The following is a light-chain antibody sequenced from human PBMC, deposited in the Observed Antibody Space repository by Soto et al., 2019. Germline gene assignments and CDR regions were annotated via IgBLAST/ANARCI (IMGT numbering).Light chain of an antibody. Sequence: IVLTQSPGTLSLSPGERATLSCRASQSVSTDYLAWYQQKPGQAPRLLIHGASSRATGIPDRFSGSGSGTDFTLTINRLEPEDFAVYYCQQYGNSPWTTFGQGTKVDIK. CDR3: QQYGNSPWTT. CDR1: QSVSTDY. J-gene: IGKJ1*01. CDR2: GAS. V-gene: IGKV3-20*01.